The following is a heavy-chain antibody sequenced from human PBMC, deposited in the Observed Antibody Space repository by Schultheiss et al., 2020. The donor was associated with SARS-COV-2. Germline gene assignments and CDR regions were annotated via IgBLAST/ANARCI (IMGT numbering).Heavy chain of an antibody. J-gene: IGHJ3*02. CDR2: ISGSGGST. V-gene: IGHV3-23*01. CDR1: GFTFDDYA. D-gene: IGHD6-19*01. CDR3: ARDWKQWLQGRGAFDI. Sequence: GGSLRLSCAASGFTFDDYAMHWVRQAPGKGLEWVSAISGSGGSTYYADSVKGRFTISRDNSKNTLYLQMNSLRAEDTALYHCARDWKQWLQGRGAFDIWGQGTMVTVSS.